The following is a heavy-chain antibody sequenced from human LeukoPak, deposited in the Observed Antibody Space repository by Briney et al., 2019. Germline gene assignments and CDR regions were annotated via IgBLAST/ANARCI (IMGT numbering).Heavy chain of an antibody. CDR3: ARDYDILTGYPTTVAFDP. Sequence: SETLSLTCTVSGASMSSGSYYWSWIRQPPGKGLEWIGEINHSGSTNYNPSLKSRVTISVDTSKNQFSLKLSSVTAADTAVYYCARDYDILTGYPTTVAFDPWGQGTLVTVSS. J-gene: IGHJ5*02. D-gene: IGHD3-9*01. CDR1: GASMSSGSYY. CDR2: INHSGST. V-gene: IGHV4-39*07.